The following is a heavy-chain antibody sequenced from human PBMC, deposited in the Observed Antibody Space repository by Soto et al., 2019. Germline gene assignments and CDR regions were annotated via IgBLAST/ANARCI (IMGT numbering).Heavy chain of an antibody. CDR2: INPDSGGT. CDR1: GYTFTGYY. CDR3: ATDSMTTKHYYDYVWGSYRSETGSDY. D-gene: IGHD3-16*02. Sequence: GASVKVSCKASGYTFTGYYMHWVRQAPGQGLEWMGWINPDSGGTNYAQKFQGRVTMTRDTSISTAYMELSRLRSDDTAVYYCATDSMTTKHYYDYVWGSYRSETGSDYWGQVTLVAVSA. J-gene: IGHJ4*02. V-gene: IGHV1-2*02.